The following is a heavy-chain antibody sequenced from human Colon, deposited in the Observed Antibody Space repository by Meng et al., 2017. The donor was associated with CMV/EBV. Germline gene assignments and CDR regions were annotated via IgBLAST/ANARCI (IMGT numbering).Heavy chain of an antibody. CDR2: IYHSGST. Sequence: GSLRLSCAVSGGSISSSNWWSWVRQPPGKGLEWIGEIYHSGSTNYNPSLKSRVTISVDKSKNQFSLKLSSVTAADTAVYYCARDSSSSGGLDYWGQGTLVTVSS. D-gene: IGHD6-6*01. V-gene: IGHV4-4*02. CDR3: ARDSSSSGGLDY. J-gene: IGHJ4*02. CDR1: GGSISSSNW.